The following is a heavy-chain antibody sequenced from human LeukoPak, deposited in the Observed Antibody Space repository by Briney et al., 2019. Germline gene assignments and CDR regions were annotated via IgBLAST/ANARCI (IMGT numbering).Heavy chain of an antibody. CDR1: GTTLINHS. D-gene: IGHD3-9*01. Sequence: GGSLRLSCAASGTTLINHSMNWVRQAPGRGLEWVSSMSSSGSYIYYADSVKGRFTISRDNAGLYLQMSSLRAEDTAVYYCAWLPYDIVTDLDYWGQGTLVTVSS. V-gene: IGHV3-21*01. CDR3: AWLPYDIVTDLDY. J-gene: IGHJ4*02. CDR2: MSSSGSYI.